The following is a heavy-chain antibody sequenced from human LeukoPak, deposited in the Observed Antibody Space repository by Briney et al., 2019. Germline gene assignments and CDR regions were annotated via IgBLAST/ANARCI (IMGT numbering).Heavy chain of an antibody. CDR2: FYTRGST. CDR3: ARDQGNWLHP. Sequence: SETLSLICSVSGGSISNYYGSWIRQPAGKGREWIGRFYTRGSTNYNPSLKRRVTMSVDTSENQFPLQLSSVTAADTAVYYCARDQGNWLHPWGQGTLVTVSS. J-gene: IGHJ5*02. V-gene: IGHV4-4*07. CDR1: GGSISNYY.